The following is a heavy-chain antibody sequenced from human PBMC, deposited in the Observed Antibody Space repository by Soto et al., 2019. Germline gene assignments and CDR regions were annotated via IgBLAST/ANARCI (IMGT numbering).Heavy chain of an antibody. CDR1: GGSISRGAYS. CDR3: ARAVYGSGTTQIWLDP. CDR2: IYHSGST. V-gene: IGHV4-30-2*01. Sequence: SETLSLTCAVSGGSISRGAYSRSWIRQPPGKGLEWIGYIYHSGSTYYNPSLKNRVNISVDRSKNQFSLKLSSLTAAETAVYKCARAVYGSGTTQIWLDPWVQGTLVTVSA. D-gene: IGHD3-10*01. J-gene: IGHJ5*02.